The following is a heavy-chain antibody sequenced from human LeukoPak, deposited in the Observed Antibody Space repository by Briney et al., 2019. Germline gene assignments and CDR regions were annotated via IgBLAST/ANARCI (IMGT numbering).Heavy chain of an antibody. V-gene: IGHV3-74*01. CDR3: ARQASNQWLAYYYMDV. D-gene: IGHD6-19*01. CDR2: INSYGSST. CDR1: GFTFSSYW. J-gene: IGHJ6*03. Sequence: GGSLRLSCAASGFTFSSYWMHWVRQAPGKGLVWVSRINSYGSSTSYADSVKGRFTISRDNAKNTLYLQMNSLRAEDTAVYCCARQASNQWLAYYYMDVWGKGTTVTVSS.